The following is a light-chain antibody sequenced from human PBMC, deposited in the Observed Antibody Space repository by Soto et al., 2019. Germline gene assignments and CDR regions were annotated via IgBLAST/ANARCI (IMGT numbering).Light chain of an antibody. CDR3: RSYVSNNNYV. Sequence: SVRTQPASLSVSPAQSITISSTGASTYIGGYNSVSCSQQYPGKAPKIMIYGVSNRPSGVSNRCSGSKSDSAASLNIPWLQAEDEADYYCRSYVSNNNYVLGTGAKVT. CDR1: STYIGGYNS. CDR2: GVS. V-gene: IGLV2-14*01. J-gene: IGLJ1*01.